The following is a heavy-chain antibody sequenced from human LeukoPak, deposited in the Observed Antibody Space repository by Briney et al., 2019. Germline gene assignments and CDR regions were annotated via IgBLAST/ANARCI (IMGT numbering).Heavy chain of an antibody. D-gene: IGHD1-26*01. CDR2: IRSKAYGGTT. CDR3: TREARGGPLGATDY. CDR1: GFTFSSYA. J-gene: IGHJ4*02. Sequence: GGSLRLSCAASGFTFSSYAMSWVRQAPGKGLEWVGFIRSKAYGGTTEYAASVKGRFTISRDDSKSIAYLQMNSLKTEDTAVYYCTREARGGPLGATDYWGQGTLVTVSS. V-gene: IGHV3-49*04.